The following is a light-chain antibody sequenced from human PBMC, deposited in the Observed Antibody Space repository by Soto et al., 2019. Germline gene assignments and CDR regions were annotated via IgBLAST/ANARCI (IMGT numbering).Light chain of an antibody. CDR3: QQYKSYSRS. CDR1: QSISSW. V-gene: IGKV1-5*03. Sequence: IKMTQSPSTLSATVGDRVTITCRASQSISSWLAWYQQKPGKAPKLLIYKASSLESGVPSRFSGSGSGTEFTLTISSLQPDDFATYYCQQYKSYSRSFGQGTKVDIK. J-gene: IGKJ1*01. CDR2: KAS.